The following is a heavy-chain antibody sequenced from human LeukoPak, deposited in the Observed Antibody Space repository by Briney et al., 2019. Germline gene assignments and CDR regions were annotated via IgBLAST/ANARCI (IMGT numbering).Heavy chain of an antibody. D-gene: IGHD3-22*01. V-gene: IGHV4-39*07. J-gene: IGHJ4*02. CDR1: GGSISSSSYY. CDR2: INHSGST. Sequence: PSETLSLTCTVSGGSISSSSYYWGWIRQPSGKGLEWIGEINHSGSTNYNPSLKSRVTISVDTSKNQFSQKLSSVTAADTAVYYCASSQPKKYYYDSSGYYRPSNFDYWGQGTLVTVSS. CDR3: ASSQPKKYYYDSSGYYRPSNFDY.